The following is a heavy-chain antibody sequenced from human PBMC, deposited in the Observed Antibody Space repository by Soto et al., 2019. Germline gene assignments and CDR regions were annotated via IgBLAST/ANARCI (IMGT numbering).Heavy chain of an antibody. CDR3: ARVYYDYIWGCYRKHDAFDI. V-gene: IGHV4-59*01. Sequence: SETLSLTCTVSGGSISSYYWSWIRQPPGKGLEWIGYIYYSGSTNYNPSLMSRVTISVDTSKNQFSLKLSSVTAADTAVYYCARVYYDYIWGCYRKHDAFDIWGQGTMDSVSS. CDR1: GGSISSYY. CDR2: IYYSGST. D-gene: IGHD3-16*02. J-gene: IGHJ3*02.